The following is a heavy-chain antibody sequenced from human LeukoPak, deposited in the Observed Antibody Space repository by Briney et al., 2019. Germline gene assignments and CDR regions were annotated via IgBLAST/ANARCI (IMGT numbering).Heavy chain of an antibody. V-gene: IGHV4-38-2*02. CDR2: IYHSGST. J-gene: IGHJ4*02. CDR1: GYSISSGYY. D-gene: IGHD5-18*01. CDR3: ARGGYSYGLGYDY. Sequence: SETLSLTCTVSGYSISSGYYWGWIRQPPGRGLEWIGSIYHSGSTYYNPSLRSRVTISVDTSKNQFSLKLSSVTAADTAVYYCARGGYSYGLGYDYWGQGTLVTVSS.